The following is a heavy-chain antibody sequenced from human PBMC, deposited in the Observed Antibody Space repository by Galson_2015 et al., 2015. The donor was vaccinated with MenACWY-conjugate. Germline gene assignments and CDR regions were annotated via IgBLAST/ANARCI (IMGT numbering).Heavy chain of an antibody. D-gene: IGHD6-13*01. J-gene: IGHJ4*02. CDR3: TRVKWQQLTADS. V-gene: IGHV3-74*01. CDR1: GFTLSSYW. Sequence: SLRLSCAASGFTLSSYWMHWVSRINPDGSATTYADSVKGRFTISRDNAKNTLYLQMNSLRAEDTAVYYCTRVKWQQLTADSWGQGTLVTV. CDR2: INPDGSAT.